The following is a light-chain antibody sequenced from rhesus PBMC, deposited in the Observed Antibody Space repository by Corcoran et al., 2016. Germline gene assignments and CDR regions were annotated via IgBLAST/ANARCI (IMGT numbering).Light chain of an antibody. V-gene: IGKV3-24*04. CDR2: DAT. CDR3: QQDNSWNS. Sequence: ETVVTQSPATLSLSPGERVTLSCRASQSAGSNLAWYQQRPGQPPKFRIYDATPRATGIPDRCSGSGYGKEFTLTIRSLGPEDVGVYYCQQDNSWNSFGQGTKVEIK. CDR1: QSAGSN. J-gene: IGKJ2*01.